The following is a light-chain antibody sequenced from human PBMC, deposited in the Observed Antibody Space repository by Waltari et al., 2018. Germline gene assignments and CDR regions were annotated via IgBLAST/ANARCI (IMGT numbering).Light chain of an antibody. Sequence: DIQMTQSPSSLSASVGDRVTISCRASEGLRNWLAWYQQKPGKAPKLLIYKTSTLQSGVPSRFSGSGSGADFTLTIASLQPEDFGTYHCQQYKTLPYTFGPGTKVEIK. CDR3: QQYKTLPYT. CDR2: KTS. J-gene: IGKJ2*01. CDR1: EGLRNW. V-gene: IGKV1-5*03.